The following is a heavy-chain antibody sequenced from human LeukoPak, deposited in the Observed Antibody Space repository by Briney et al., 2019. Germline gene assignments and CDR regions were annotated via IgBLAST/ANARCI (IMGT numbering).Heavy chain of an antibody. J-gene: IGHJ2*01. CDR3: ASFRGWHWYFDL. D-gene: IGHD6-19*01. CDR2: IKEDGSEK. Sequence: PGGSLRLSCAASGFTFTKYWMTWVRQAPGKGLEWVANIKEDGSEKYYVDSVKGRFTISRDNAKNSLYLQMNSLRAEDTAVYYCASFRGWHWYFDLWGRGTLVTVSS. V-gene: IGHV3-7*01. CDR1: GFTFTKYW.